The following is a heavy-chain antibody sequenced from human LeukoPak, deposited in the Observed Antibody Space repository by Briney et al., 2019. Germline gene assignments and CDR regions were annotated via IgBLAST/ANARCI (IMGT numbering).Heavy chain of an antibody. CDR3: ASYYGSGSYYDY. V-gene: IGHV3-30-3*01. CDR2: VSYDGSNK. D-gene: IGHD3-10*01. Sequence: GRSLRLSCAASGFTFSSYAMPWVRQAPGKGLEWVAVVSYDGSNKYYADSVKGRFTISRDNSKNTLYLQMNSLRAEDTAVYYCASYYGSGSYYDYWGQGTLVTVSS. CDR1: GFTFSSYA. J-gene: IGHJ4*02.